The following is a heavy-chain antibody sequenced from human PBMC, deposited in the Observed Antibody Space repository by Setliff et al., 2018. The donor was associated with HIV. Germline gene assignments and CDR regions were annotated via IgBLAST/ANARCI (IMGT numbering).Heavy chain of an antibody. V-gene: IGHV3-33*03. CDR1: GFTFSNYG. D-gene: IGHD1-26*01. CDR2: IKYDGSDK. CDR3: ALLWPFDY. Sequence: GGSLRLSCAASGFTFSNYGLHWVRQAPGKGLEWVAVIKYDGSDKYYEDSVKVRFTISRDNAKNSLYLQMNSLRAEDTAIYYCALLWPFDYWGQGTQVTVSS. J-gene: IGHJ4*02.